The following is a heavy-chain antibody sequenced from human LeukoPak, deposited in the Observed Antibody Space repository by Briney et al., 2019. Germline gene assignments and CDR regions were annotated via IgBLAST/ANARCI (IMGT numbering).Heavy chain of an antibody. V-gene: IGHV3-74*01. CDR3: ARASFGGAIDY. CDR1: GFTFSSYW. D-gene: IGHD3-16*01. CDR2: INSDGSST. Sequence: GGSLRLSCAASGFTFSSYWMHWVRHAPGKGLVWVSRINSDGSSTSYADSVKGRFTISRDNAKNTLYLQMNSLRAEDTAVYYSARASFGGAIDYWSQGTLVTVSS. J-gene: IGHJ4*02.